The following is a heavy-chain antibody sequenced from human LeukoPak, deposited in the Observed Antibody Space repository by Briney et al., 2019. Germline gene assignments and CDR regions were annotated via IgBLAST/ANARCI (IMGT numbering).Heavy chain of an antibody. CDR1: GFTFNNYP. J-gene: IGHJ3*02. CDR2: ITGGADST. Sequence: AGGSLRLSCAGSGFTFNNYPISWVRQTPGKGLEWVSAITGGADSTYYADSVKGRFTISRDNSRNTLFLEMSSLRAEDTAVYYCARSSNWYDGAFDIWGQGTMVTVSS. CDR3: ARSSNWYDGAFDI. V-gene: IGHV3-23*01. D-gene: IGHD6-13*01.